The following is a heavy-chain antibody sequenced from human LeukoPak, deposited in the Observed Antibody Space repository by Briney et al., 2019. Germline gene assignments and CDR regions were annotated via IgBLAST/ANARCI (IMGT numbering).Heavy chain of an antibody. CDR3: ARQTPVYCSSTSCYIIDP. Sequence: SETLSLTCTVSGDSISSSSSYWGWIRQPPGKGLEWIGSIYYSGITYYNSSLKSRVTISVESSKNQFSLKLRSVTAADTAVYYCARQTPVYCSSTSCYIIDPWGQGTLVTVFS. D-gene: IGHD2-2*02. V-gene: IGHV4-39*01. CDR1: GDSISSSSSY. J-gene: IGHJ5*02. CDR2: IYYSGIT.